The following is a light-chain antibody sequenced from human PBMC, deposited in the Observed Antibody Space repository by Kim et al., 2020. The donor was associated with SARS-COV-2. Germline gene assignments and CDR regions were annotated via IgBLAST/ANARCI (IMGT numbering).Light chain of an antibody. V-gene: IGLV7-46*01. Sequence: QAVVTQEPSLTVSPGGTVTLTRGSSTGGVTSGHFPYWLQQRPGQAPRTMIYDTNNRHSWAPARFSGSLLGGKAVLTLSGAQPEDEADYYCFLSYSGARVFGGGTQLTVL. CDR3: FLSYSGARV. CDR2: DTN. J-gene: IGLJ7*01. CDR1: TGGVTSGHF.